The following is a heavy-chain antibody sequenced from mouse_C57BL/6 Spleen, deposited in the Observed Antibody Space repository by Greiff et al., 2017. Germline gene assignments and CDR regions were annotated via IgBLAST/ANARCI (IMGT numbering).Heavy chain of an antibody. J-gene: IGHJ2*01. CDR3: AREGYLYFDY. CDR2: IYPGDGDT. CDR1: GYAFSSSW. D-gene: IGHD2-2*01. V-gene: IGHV1-82*01. Sequence: QVQLQQSGPELVKPGASVKISCKASGYAFSSSWMNWVKRRPGKGLEWIGRIYPGDGDTNYNGKFKGKATLTADKSSSTAYMQLSSLTSEDSAVYFCAREGYLYFDYWGQGTTLTVSS.